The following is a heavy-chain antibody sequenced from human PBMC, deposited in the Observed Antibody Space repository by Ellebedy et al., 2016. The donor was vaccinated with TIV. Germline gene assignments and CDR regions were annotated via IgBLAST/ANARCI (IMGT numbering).Heavy chain of an antibody. D-gene: IGHD5-18*01. CDR3: ARPRGYSFDYFGA. CDR2: INGDGSST. CDR1: GFSFSRYW. Sequence: GESLKIPCAASGFSFSRYWMHWVRQVPGKGLEWVSRINGDGSSTTYADSVKGRFTISRDNAQNTVYLQMNSLRAEDTAVYYCARPRGYSFDYFGAWGQGTLVTVSS. J-gene: IGHJ5*02. V-gene: IGHV3-74*01.